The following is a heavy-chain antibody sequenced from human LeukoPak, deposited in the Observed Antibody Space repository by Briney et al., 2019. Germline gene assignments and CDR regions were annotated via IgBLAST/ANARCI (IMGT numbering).Heavy chain of an antibody. CDR3: ARAVPNSSGYYDHYYYYYMDV. J-gene: IGHJ6*03. CDR1: GYTFTSYG. V-gene: IGHV1-18*01. CDR2: ISAYNGNT. Sequence: ASVKVSCKASGYTFTSYGFSWVRQAPGQGLEWMGWISAYNGNTNYVQKLQGRVTMTTDTSTRTAYMELRSLRSDDTAVYYCARAVPNSSGYYDHYYYYYMDVWGKGTTVTVSS. D-gene: IGHD3-22*01.